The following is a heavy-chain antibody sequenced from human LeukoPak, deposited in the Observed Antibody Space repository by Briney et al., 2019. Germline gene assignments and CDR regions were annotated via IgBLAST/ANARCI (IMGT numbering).Heavy chain of an antibody. V-gene: IGHV3-30-3*01. CDR3: ARGRNLVAISGYFDY. CDR2: ISYDGSNK. J-gene: IGHJ4*02. Sequence: GSLRLSCAASGFTFSSYAMHWVRQAPGKGLEWVAVISYDGSNKYYADSVKGRFTISRDNSKNTLYLQMNSLRAEDTAVYYCARGRNLVAISGYFDYWGQGTLVTVSS. CDR1: GFTFSSYA. D-gene: IGHD3-22*01.